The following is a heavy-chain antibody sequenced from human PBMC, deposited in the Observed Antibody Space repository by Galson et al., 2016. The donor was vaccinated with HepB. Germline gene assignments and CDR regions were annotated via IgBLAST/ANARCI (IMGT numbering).Heavy chain of an antibody. CDR3: TRDVVVIGEGNWFDP. CDR1: GFTFSSHW. V-gene: IGHV3-74*03. Sequence: SLRLSCAASGFTFSSHWMHWVRQAPGKGLMWVARINNDGRSTMCADFVKGRFTISRDNAKNTLYLQMNSLRVEDTAVYYCTRDVVVIGEGNWFDPWGQGTQVTVSS. CDR2: INNDGRST. D-gene: IGHD3-10*01. J-gene: IGHJ5*02.